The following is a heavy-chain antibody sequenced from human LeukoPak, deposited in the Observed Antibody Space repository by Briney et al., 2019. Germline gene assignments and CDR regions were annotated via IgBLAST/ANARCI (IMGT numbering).Heavy chain of an antibody. CDR1: GGTFSSYA. CDR2: IIPIFGTA. V-gene: IGHV1-69*13. D-gene: IGHD3-10*01. J-gene: IGHJ4*02. CDR3: ATTPGKLWFGELSR. Sequence: ASVKVSCKASGGTFSSYAISWVRQAPGQGLEWMGGIIPIFGTANYAQKFQGRVTITADESTSTAYMELSSLRSEDTAMYYCATTPGKLWFGELSRWGQGTLVTVSS.